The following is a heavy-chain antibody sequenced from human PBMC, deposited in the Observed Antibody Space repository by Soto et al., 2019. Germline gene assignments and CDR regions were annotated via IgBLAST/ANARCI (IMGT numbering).Heavy chain of an antibody. CDR2: INQSGSP. J-gene: IGHJ5*02. CDR1: SGTISSSNW. D-gene: IGHD2-15*01. Sequence: QVQLQESGPGLVKPSGTLSLTCAVSSGTISSSNWWTWVRQPPGKGLEWIGEINQSGSPNYNPSLRSRVTISVDKSKSQFCLKLSSVTAADTAIYYCAGLGMVAGHRDFGPWGQGTLVTVSS. CDR3: AGLGMVAGHRDFGP. V-gene: IGHV4-4*02.